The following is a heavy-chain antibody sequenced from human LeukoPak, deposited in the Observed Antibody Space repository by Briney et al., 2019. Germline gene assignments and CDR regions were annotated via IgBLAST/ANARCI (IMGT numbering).Heavy chain of an antibody. D-gene: IGHD6-19*01. CDR3: ASRTYSSGWYYFDY. CDR2: ISYSGGT. J-gene: IGHJ4*02. Sequence: PSETLSLTCTVSGGSISSYYWGWIRQPPGKGLEWIGYISYSGGTNYNPSLKSRVTISVDTSKNQFSPNLSSVTAADTAVYYCASRTYSSGWYYFDYWGQGTLVTVSS. CDR1: GGSISSYY. V-gene: IGHV4-59*08.